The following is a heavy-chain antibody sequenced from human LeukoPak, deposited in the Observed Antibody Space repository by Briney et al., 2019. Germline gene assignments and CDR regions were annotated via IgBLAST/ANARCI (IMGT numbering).Heavy chain of an antibody. D-gene: IGHD3-3*01. J-gene: IGHJ4*02. Sequence: GGSLRLSCAASGFTFNDYTMTWVRQAPGKGLEWVSSITGDCDYIFYADSVKGRFTISRDNAQNSLFLELNSLRGEDTAVYYCARERNFYYFDYWGQGALVTVSS. V-gene: IGHV3-21*01. CDR3: ARERNFYYFDY. CDR2: ITGDCDYI. CDR1: GFTFNDYT.